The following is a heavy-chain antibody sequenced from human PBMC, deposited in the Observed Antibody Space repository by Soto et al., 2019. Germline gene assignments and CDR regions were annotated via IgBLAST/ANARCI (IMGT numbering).Heavy chain of an antibody. CDR3: ASGPQASSGYYYWFDP. D-gene: IGHD3-22*01. CDR1: GGSFSGYY. CDR2: INHSGST. Sequence: SETLSLTCAVYGGSFSGYYWRWIRQPPGKGLEWIGEINHSGSTNYNPSLKSRVTISVDTSKNQFSLKLSSVTAADTAVYYCASGPQASSGYYYWFDPWGQGTPVTVAT. V-gene: IGHV4-34*01. J-gene: IGHJ5*02.